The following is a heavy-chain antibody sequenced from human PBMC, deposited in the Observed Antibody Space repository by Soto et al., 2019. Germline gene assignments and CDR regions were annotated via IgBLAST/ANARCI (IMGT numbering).Heavy chain of an antibody. CDR3: ARAAYGGNSPCQY. J-gene: IGHJ1*01. V-gene: IGHV3-21*01. Sequence: EVQVVQSGGGLVKPGGSLRLSCAASGFTFSNYIMNWVRQAPAKGPEWVSSISTSSSYIYYADSVKGRFTLSSDNAKNSLFLQMNSLRAEDTAEYYCARAAYGGNSPCQYWGQGTRVTVSS. D-gene: IGHD4-17*01. CDR2: ISTSSSYI. CDR1: GFTFSNYI.